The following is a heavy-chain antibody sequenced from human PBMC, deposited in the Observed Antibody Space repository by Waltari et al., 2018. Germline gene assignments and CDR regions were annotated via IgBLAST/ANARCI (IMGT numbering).Heavy chain of an antibody. D-gene: IGHD2-21*01. Sequence: VPLVQSGAEVKKPGASVKVSCKASGYTFTSYDINWVRQATGQGLAWMGWMNPKSGKTGYEQKWQGRVTMTRNTDISTAYMELSSLRSEDTAVYYCASKPLVGGVAFDIWGQGTMVTVSS. J-gene: IGHJ3*02. CDR2: MNPKSGKT. CDR3: ASKPLVGGVAFDI. V-gene: IGHV1-8*01. CDR1: GYTFTSYD.